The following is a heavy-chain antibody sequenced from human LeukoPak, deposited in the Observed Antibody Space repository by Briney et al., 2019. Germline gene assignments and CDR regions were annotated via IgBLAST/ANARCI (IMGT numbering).Heavy chain of an antibody. J-gene: IGHJ6*03. Sequence: SQTLSLTCAVYGGSFSGYYWSWIRQPPGKGLEWIGEINHSGSTNYNPSLKSRVTISVDTTKNQFSLKLSSVTAADTAVYYCASYCSSTSCYDMDVWGKGTTVTVSS. CDR3: ASYCSSTSCYDMDV. V-gene: IGHV4-34*01. CDR2: INHSGST. D-gene: IGHD2-2*01. CDR1: GGSFSGYY.